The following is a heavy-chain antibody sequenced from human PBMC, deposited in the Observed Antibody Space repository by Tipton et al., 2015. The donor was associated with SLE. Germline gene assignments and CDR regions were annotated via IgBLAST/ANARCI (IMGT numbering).Heavy chain of an antibody. CDR2: IYKRGST. CDR1: GDSFRSFH. Sequence: TLSLTCTVSGDSFRSFHWSWIRQPPGKGLEWIGYIYKRGSTNYNPSLQSRVTISVDTSKNQFSLKLSSVTAADTAVYYCARMRGYYHMDVWGKGTSVTVSS. V-gene: IGHV4-59*01. CDR3: ARMRGYYHMDV. J-gene: IGHJ6*03.